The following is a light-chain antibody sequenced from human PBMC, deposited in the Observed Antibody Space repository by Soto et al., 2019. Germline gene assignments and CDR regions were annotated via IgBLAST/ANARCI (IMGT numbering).Light chain of an antibody. CDR3: HQYNNWPRAT. CDR1: QSINSN. CDR2: RAS. J-gene: IGKJ4*01. V-gene: IGKV3-15*01. Sequence: EIVLTQSPATLSVSPGERATLSCRASQSINSNLAWYQQKPGQAPRLLMFRASIRATGFPARFIGSGSGTEVNITISSLQSEDSAIYYCHQYNNWPRATFGGGTKVDIK.